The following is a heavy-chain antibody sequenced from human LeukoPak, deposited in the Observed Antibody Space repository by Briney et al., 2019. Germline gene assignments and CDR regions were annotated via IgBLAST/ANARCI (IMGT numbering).Heavy chain of an antibody. D-gene: IGHD3-16*01. CDR2: IWYDGSNK. J-gene: IGHJ4*02. V-gene: IGHV3-33*01. CDR3: ARDLAYNSTLTHDY. CDR1: GFTFSNYG. Sequence: PGKSLRLSCAASGFTFSNYGMHWVRQAPGKGLEWVAVIWYDGSNKYYADSVKGRFTISRDNSKDTLYLQMNSLRAEDTAVYYCARDLAYNSTLTHDYWGQGTLVTVSS.